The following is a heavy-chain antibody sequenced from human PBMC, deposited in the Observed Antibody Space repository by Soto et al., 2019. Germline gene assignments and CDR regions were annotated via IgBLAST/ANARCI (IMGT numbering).Heavy chain of an antibody. D-gene: IGHD5-18*01. CDR2: IYYSGST. V-gene: IGHV4-61*08. CDR1: GGSINSHDHY. Sequence: SETLSLTYIVSGGSINSHDHYWSWIRQPPGKGLEWIGYIYYSGSTYCNPALKSRVTISVDTSKNQFSLKLSSVTAADTAVYYCARRYGSYFDYWGQGTLVTVSS. CDR3: ARRYGSYFDY. J-gene: IGHJ4*02.